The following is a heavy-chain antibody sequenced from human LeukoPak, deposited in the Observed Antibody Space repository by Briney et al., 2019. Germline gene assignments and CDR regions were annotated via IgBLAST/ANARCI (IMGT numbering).Heavy chain of an antibody. CDR2: ISNSDDST. J-gene: IGHJ4*02. CDR3: ARDPGTDGSSWYVLDN. CDR1: GFPFSSYA. D-gene: IGHD6-13*01. V-gene: IGHV3-23*01. Sequence: GGSLRLSCAASGFPFSSYAMSWVRQAPGKGLEWVSTISNSDDSTYYADSVKGRFTISRDNSENTLFLRMNSLRAEDTAVYYCARDPGTDGSSWYVLDNWGQGTLVTVSA.